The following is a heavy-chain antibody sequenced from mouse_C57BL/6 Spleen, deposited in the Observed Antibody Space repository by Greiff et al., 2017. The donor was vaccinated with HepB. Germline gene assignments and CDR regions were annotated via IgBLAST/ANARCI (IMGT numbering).Heavy chain of an antibody. CDR2: INPYNGDT. J-gene: IGHJ3*01. Sequence: EVKLVESGPELVKPGDSVKISCKASGYSFTGYFMNWVMQSHGKSLEWIGRINPYNGDTFYNQKFKGKATLTVDKSSSTAHMELRSLTSEDSAVYYCARSYGSSSWFAYWGQGTLVTVSA. D-gene: IGHD1-1*01. CDR3: ARSYGSSSWFAY. CDR1: GYSFTGYF. V-gene: IGHV1-20*01.